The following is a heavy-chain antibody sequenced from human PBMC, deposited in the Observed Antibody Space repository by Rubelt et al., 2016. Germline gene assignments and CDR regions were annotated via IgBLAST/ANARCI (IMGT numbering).Heavy chain of an antibody. D-gene: IGHD3-22*01. CDR1: GGSISSYY. CDR2: FYYSGST. Sequence: QVQLQESGPGLVKPSETLSLTCTVSGGSISSYYWSWIRQPPGKGLEWIGYFYYSGSTNYNPSLRSRGTVAVDTSKNQFSVRLSSVTAADTAGYYCARSDDSSGYYYGGVDYWGQGTLVTVSS. J-gene: IGHJ4*02. CDR3: ARSDDSSGYYYGGVDY. V-gene: IGHV4-59*12.